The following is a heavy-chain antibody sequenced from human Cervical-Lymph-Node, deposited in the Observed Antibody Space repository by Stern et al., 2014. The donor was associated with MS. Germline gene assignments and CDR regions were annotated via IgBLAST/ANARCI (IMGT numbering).Heavy chain of an antibody. CDR2: IGSTGSIV. CDR1: GFTFSDYH. Sequence: VQLVDSGGDLVKPGGSLRLSCAASGFTFSDYHMSWIRQAPGKGLEWVSYIGSTGSIVYYADSVKGRFTISRDNAKNSLYLQMNSLRVEDTAVYYCVKTRTAWGQGTLVTVSS. CDR3: VKTRTA. V-gene: IGHV3-11*01. J-gene: IGHJ5*02.